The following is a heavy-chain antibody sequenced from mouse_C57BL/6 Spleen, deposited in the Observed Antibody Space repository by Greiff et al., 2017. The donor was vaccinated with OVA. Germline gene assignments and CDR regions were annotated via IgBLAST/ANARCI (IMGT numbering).Heavy chain of an antibody. V-gene: IGHV5-17*01. Sequence: EVMLVESGGGLVKPGGSLKLSCAASGFTFSVYGMHWVRQAPEKGLEWVAYISSGSSTINYADTVKGRFTISRDNAKTPLFLQLTSLRSEDTAMYYCARREYFDYWGQGTTLTVSS. CDR3: ARREYFDY. CDR2: ISSGSSTI. J-gene: IGHJ2*01. CDR1: GFTFSVYG.